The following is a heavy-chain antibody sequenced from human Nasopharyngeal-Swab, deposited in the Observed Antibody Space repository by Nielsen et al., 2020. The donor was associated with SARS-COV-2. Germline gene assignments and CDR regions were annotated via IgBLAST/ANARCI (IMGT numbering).Heavy chain of an antibody. CDR2: ISYDGSNK. Sequence: GESLKISCAASGFTFSSYAMHWVRQAPGKGLEWGAVISYDGSNKYYADSVKGRFTISRDNSKNTLYLQMNSLRAEDTAVYYCARDGGSYLDYWGQGTLVTVSS. CDR3: ARDGGSYLDY. D-gene: IGHD1-26*01. J-gene: IGHJ4*02. V-gene: IGHV3-30-3*01. CDR1: GFTFSSYA.